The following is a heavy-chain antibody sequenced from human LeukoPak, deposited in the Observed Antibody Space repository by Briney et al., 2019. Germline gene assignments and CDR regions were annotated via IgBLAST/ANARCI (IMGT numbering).Heavy chain of an antibody. V-gene: IGHV3-9*01. CDR3: AKDIRPGIAAAGGALDI. CDR1: GFTFDDYA. D-gene: IGHD6-13*01. Sequence: TGGSLRLSCAASGFTFDDYAMHWVRQAPGKGLEWVSGISWNSGSIGYADSVKGRFTISRDNAKNSLYLQMNSLRAEDTALYYCAKDIRPGIAAAGGALDIWGQGTMVTVSS. J-gene: IGHJ3*02. CDR2: ISWNSGSI.